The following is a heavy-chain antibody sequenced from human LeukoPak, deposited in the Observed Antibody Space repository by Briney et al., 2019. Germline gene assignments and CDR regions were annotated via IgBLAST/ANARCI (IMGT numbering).Heavy chain of an antibody. V-gene: IGHV3-23*01. J-gene: IGHJ4*02. CDR2: ISGSGGST. D-gene: IGHD6-19*01. Sequence: GGSLRLSCAASGFTFSSYAMSWVRQAPGKGLEWVSAISGSGGSTYYADSVKGRFTISRDNSKNTLYLQMNSLRAEDTAVYYCAKVRRTRIAVATYYFDYWGQGTLVTVSS. CDR3: AKVRRTRIAVATYYFDY. CDR1: GFTFSSYA.